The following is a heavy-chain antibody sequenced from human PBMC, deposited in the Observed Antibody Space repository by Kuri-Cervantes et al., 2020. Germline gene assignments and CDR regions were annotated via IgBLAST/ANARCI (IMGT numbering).Heavy chain of an antibody. J-gene: IGHJ4*02. CDR1: GGSISSSSYY. Sequence: GSLRLSCTVSGGSISSSSYYWGWIRQPPGKGLEWIGSIYYSGSTYYNPSLKSRVTISVDTSKNQFSLKLSSVTAADTAVYYCARYCSGGSCYSEAGYWGQGTLVTVSS. CDR3: ARYCSGGSCYSEAGY. V-gene: IGHV4-39*07. CDR2: IYYSGST. D-gene: IGHD2-15*01.